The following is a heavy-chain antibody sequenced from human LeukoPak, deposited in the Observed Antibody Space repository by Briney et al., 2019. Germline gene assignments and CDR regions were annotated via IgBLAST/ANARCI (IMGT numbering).Heavy chain of an antibody. J-gene: IGHJ3*02. V-gene: IGHV1-69*13. Sequence: SVKVSCKASGYTFTSYYMHWVRQAPGQGLEWMGGIIPIFGTANYAQKFQGRVTITADESTSTAYMELSSLRSEDTAVYYCARRGYDFWSGYYGFDIWGQGTMVTVSS. CDR2: IIPIFGTA. CDR3: ARRGYDFWSGYYGFDI. CDR1: GYTFTSYY. D-gene: IGHD3-3*01.